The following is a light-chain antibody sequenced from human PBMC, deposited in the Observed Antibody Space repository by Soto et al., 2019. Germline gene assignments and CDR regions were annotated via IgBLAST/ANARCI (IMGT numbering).Light chain of an antibody. V-gene: IGKV3D-20*02. J-gene: IGKJ3*01. Sequence: EFVLTQSPGTLSLSPGERATLSCRASESPSSSYFAWYQQKPGQAPRLLIYGVSSRATGIPDRFSGSGSGTDFTLTISRLEPEDFAVYYCQQRSNWPQFTFGPGTKVDIK. CDR1: ESPSSSY. CDR2: GVS. CDR3: QQRSNWPQFT.